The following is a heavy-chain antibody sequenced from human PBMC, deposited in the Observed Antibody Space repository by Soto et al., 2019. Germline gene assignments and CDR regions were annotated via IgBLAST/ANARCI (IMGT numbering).Heavy chain of an antibody. V-gene: IGHV4-4*02. D-gene: IGHD6-19*01. CDR3: ARDRRIAVAGTGRSNYYYGMDV. J-gene: IGHJ6*02. Sequence: PSETLSLTCAVSGGSISSSNWWSWVRQPPGKGLEWIGEIYHSGSTNYNPSLKSRVTISVDKSKNQFSLKLSSVTAADTAVYYCARDRRIAVAGTGRSNYYYGMDVWGQGITVTVSS. CDR1: GGSISSSNW. CDR2: IYHSGST.